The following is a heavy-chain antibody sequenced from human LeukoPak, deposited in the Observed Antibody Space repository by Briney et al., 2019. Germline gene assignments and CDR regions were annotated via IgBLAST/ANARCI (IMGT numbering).Heavy chain of an antibody. D-gene: IGHD2-2*02. J-gene: IGHJ3*02. V-gene: IGHV4-39*01. Sequence: SETLSLTCTVSGGSISSSSYYWGWIRQPPGKGLEWIGSIYYSGSTYYKPSLKSRVTISVDTSKNQFSLKLSSVTAADTAVYYCARPGGAYCSSTSCYTISRLGSPHQVGQWIHDAFDIWGQGTMVTVSS. CDR2: IYYSGST. CDR1: GGSISSSSYY. CDR3: ARPGGAYCSSTSCYTISRLGSPHQVGQWIHDAFDI.